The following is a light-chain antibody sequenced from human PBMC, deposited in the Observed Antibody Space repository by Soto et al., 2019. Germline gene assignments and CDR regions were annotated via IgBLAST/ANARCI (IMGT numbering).Light chain of an antibody. CDR3: QQYDTVPPS. J-gene: IGKJ2*01. Sequence: DIQMTQSPSSLSASVGDRVTITCQASQDITNYLNWYQQKPGQAPKLLIYDGSTLEAGVPSRFSGSGSGTDFTFTITSLQPEDFATYYCQQYDTVPPSFGQGTKLDVK. V-gene: IGKV1-33*01. CDR1: QDITNY. CDR2: DGS.